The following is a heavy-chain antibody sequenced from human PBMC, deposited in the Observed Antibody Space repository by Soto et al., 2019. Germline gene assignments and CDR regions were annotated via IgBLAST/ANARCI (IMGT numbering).Heavy chain of an antibody. CDR3: AKDRSTGWYYFDY. CDR1: GFTFSDYA. Sequence: EVQVLESGGGLVQPGGSLRLSCVASGFTFSDYAMSWVRQAPGKGLEWVSGISPSGASTYYADSVKGRFTISRDSFKNMVYLQMNSLRAEDTAVYYCAKDRSTGWYYFDYWGQGTPVTVSS. CDR2: ISPSGAST. V-gene: IGHV3-23*01. D-gene: IGHD6-19*01. J-gene: IGHJ4*02.